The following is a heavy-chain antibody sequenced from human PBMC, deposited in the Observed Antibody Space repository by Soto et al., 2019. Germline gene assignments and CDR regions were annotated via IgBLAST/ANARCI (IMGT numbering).Heavy chain of an antibody. CDR3: ARDRDDYGSGNYYNRIDF. CDR2: IIPIFGTP. CDR1: GGIFITCA. Sequence: QVQLVQSGAEVKKPGSSVKVSCKASGGIFITCAISWLRQAPGQGLEWMGGIIPIFGTPNYAQGFQGRATITADESTSTAYMQLSRLGSEDTAVYYCARDRDDYGSGNYYNRIDFWGQGTLVTVSS. D-gene: IGHD3-10*01. J-gene: IGHJ4*02. V-gene: IGHV1-69*01.